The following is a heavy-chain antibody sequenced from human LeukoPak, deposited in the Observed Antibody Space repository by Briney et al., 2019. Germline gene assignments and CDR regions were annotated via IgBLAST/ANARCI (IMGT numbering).Heavy chain of an antibody. CDR2: IYYSGNT. CDR3: AGGGVPSYGMDV. V-gene: IGHV4-59*01. J-gene: IGHJ6*02. Sequence: SETLSLTCTVSGGSISSYYWSWIRQPPGKGLEWIGYIYYSGNTNYNPSLKSRVTISVDTSKNQFSLKVSSVTAADTAVYYCAGGGVPSYGMDVWGQGTTVTVSS. CDR1: GGSISSYY. D-gene: IGHD3-16*01.